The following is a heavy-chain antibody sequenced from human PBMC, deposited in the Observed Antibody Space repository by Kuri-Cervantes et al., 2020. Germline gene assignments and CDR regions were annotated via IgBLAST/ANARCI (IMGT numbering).Heavy chain of an antibody. CDR2: ISYDGSNK. J-gene: IGHJ3*02. V-gene: IGHV3-30-3*01. CDR3: ARNDAFDI. CDR1: GFAFSDYY. Sequence: GESLKISCAASGFAFSDYYMSWIRQAPGKGLEWVAVISYDGSNKYYADSVKGRFTISRDNSKNTLYLQMNSLRAEDTAVYYCARNDAFDIWGQGTMVTVSS.